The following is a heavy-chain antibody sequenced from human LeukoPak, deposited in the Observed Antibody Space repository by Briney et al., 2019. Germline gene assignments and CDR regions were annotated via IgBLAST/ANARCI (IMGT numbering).Heavy chain of an antibody. V-gene: IGHV1-46*01. CDR3: ARGYCSSTSCYKGSDWFHP. J-gene: IGHJ5*02. D-gene: IGHD2-2*02. CDR2: INPSGGST. CDR1: GYTFTSYY. Sequence: ASVKVSCKASGYTFTSYYMHWVRQAPGQGLEWMGIINPSGGSTSYAQKFQGRVTMTRDMSTSTVYMELSSLRSEDTAVYYCARGYCSSTSCYKGSDWFHPWGQGTLVTVSS.